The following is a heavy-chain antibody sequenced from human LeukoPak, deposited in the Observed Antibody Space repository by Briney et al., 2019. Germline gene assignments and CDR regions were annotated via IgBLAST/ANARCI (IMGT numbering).Heavy chain of an antibody. V-gene: IGHV4-61*01. D-gene: IGHD2-2*01. CDR3: ARDSGRGTSSSRLFDY. CDR1: GGSVSSGSYY. J-gene: IGHJ4*02. CDR2: IYYSGST. Sequence: SKTLSLTCTVSGGSVSSGSYYWSWIRQPPGKGLEWIGYIYYSGSTNYNPTLKSRVTISVDTSKNQFSLKLSSVTAADTAVYYCARDSGRGTSSSRLFDYWGQGTLVTVSS.